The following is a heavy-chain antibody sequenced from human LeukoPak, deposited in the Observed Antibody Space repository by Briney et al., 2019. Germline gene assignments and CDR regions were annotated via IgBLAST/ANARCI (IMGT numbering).Heavy chain of an antibody. CDR3: AVFYYYAWGTFVDY. CDR2: IIPVADIT. V-gene: IGHV1-69*02. Sequence: SVKVSCRASRGTFNTYPISWVRQAPGQGLEWMGRIIPVADITKYADKFQGRVTITADKSTSTVYVELSSLRSEDAAMYYCAVFYYYAWGTFVDYWGQGTLVTVSS. CDR1: RGTFNTYP. D-gene: IGHD5/OR15-5a*01. J-gene: IGHJ4*02.